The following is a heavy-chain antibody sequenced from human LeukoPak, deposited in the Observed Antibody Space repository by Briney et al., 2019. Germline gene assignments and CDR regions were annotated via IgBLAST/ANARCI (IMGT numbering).Heavy chain of an antibody. D-gene: IGHD2-2*01. CDR1: GFTFSDYY. CDR3: ARADRTSWFDY. CDR2: ISNSGSST. J-gene: IGHJ4*02. V-gene: IGHV3-11*05. Sequence: GGSLRLSCAASGFTFSDYYMVWIRQAPGKGREWVSYISNSGSSTKYADSVKGRFTISRDNAKNSLSLQMNSVRPEDTAVYYCARADRTSWFDYWGQGTLVTVSS.